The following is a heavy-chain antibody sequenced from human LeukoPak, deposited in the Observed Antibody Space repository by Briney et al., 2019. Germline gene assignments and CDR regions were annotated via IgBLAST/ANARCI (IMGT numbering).Heavy chain of an antibody. D-gene: IGHD3-16*01. CDR2: IKPDGSDK. V-gene: IGHV3-7*01. Sequence: GGSLRLSCAASGITLDNYWMSWVRQAPGKGLDWVAYIKPDGSDKYYVDSVKGRFAISRDNAGNSLYLQMNSLRAEDTAMYYWVRYNRGRLGVFHYWAQGPLLTLPS. J-gene: IGHJ4*02. CDR3: VRYNRGRLGVFHY. CDR1: GITLDNYW.